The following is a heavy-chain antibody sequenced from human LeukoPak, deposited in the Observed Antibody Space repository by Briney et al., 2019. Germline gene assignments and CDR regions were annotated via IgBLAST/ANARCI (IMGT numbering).Heavy chain of an antibody. J-gene: IGHJ4*02. CDR1: GFTFMNYA. CDR3: AKDRFKTASRGTDS. Sequence: GGSLRLSCGASGFTFMNYAMSWVRQAPGKGLEWVSAIGSSGGTTYYADSVKGRFTISRDNSKSTLSLQMTSLRAEDTAVYYCAKDRFKTASRGTDSWGQGTLVTVSS. V-gene: IGHV3-23*01. CDR2: IGSSGGTT. D-gene: IGHD3-3*01.